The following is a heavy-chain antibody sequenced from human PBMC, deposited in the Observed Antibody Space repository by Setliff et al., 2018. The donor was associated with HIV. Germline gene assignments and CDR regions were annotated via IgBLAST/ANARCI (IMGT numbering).Heavy chain of an antibody. CDR2: ISSSGAHI. Sequence: PGGSLRLSCAASKSTFSSYSMNWVRQAPGKGLEWVASISSSGAHIFHADSLKGRFTISRDNGKNSLYLQMHSLGVEDTAVYYCARGGRLQYFDWPSYAMDVWGQGTTVTVSS. CDR1: KSTFSSYS. CDR3: ARGGRLQYFDWPSYAMDV. J-gene: IGHJ6*02. D-gene: IGHD3-9*01. V-gene: IGHV3-21*06.